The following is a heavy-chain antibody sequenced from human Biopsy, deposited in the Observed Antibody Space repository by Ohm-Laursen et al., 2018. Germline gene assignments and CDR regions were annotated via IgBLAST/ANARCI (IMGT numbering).Heavy chain of an antibody. CDR2: NIPILGTG. J-gene: IGHJ1*01. D-gene: IGHD3-9*01. V-gene: IGHV1-69*06. Sequence: ALVKVSCKAPGGTFSNYGVNWVRQAPGQGLEWLGGNIPILGTGNYAQKFQDRVTVAADTSTSTATMELRSLRSDDTAVYYCATKLTGYFHHWGQGTLVIVSS. CDR1: GGTFSNYG. CDR3: ATKLTGYFHH.